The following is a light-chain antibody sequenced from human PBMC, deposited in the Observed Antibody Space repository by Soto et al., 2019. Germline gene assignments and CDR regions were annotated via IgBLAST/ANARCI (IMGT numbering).Light chain of an antibody. CDR2: GAS. CDR3: QQYGSSPPFT. CDR1: QSVSSRY. Sequence: EIVLTQSPGTLSLSPGESATLSCRASQSVSSRYLAWYQQKPGQAPRLLMYGASNRATDIPDRFSGSGSGTDFTLTISRLEPEDFAVYFCQQYGSSPPFTFGQGTKVEIK. J-gene: IGKJ2*01. V-gene: IGKV3-20*01.